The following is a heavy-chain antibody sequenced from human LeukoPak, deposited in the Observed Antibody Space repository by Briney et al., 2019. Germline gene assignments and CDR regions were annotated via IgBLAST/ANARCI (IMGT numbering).Heavy chain of an antibody. Sequence: GGSLRLSCAASGFTFSTYSMNWVRQAPGKGLEWVSYIRSSGTAIYYADSVKGRFSISRDNAKNSLYLQLNSLRYEDTAVYYCARGAGITAAQGFAPFDYWGQGTLVIVSS. D-gene: IGHD6-13*01. V-gene: IGHV3-48*02. CDR3: ARGAGITAAQGFAPFDY. CDR2: IRSSGTAI. J-gene: IGHJ4*02. CDR1: GFTFSTYS.